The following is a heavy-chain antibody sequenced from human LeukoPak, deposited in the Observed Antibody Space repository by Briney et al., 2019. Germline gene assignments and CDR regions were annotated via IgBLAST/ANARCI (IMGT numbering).Heavy chain of an antibody. CDR2: IIPIFGTA. J-gene: IGHJ4*02. V-gene: IGHV1-69*05. D-gene: IGHD1-7*01. CDR1: GYSFTNYD. CDR3: ARGMEYNWNSNPFDY. Sequence: GASVKVSCKTSGYSFTNYDINWVRQATGQGLEWMGGIIPIFGTANYAQKFQGRVTITTDESTSTAYMELSSLRSEDTAVYYCARGMEYNWNSNPFDYWGQGALVTVSS.